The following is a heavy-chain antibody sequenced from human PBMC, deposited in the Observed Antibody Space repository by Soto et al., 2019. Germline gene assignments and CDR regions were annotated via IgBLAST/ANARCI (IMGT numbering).Heavy chain of an antibody. V-gene: IGHV1-69*02. J-gene: IGHJ6*03. D-gene: IGHD5-18*01. CDR2: IIPILGIA. CDR1: GGTFSSYT. Sequence: QVQLVQSGAEVKKPGSSVKVSCKASGGTFSSYTISWVRQAPGQGLEWMGRIIPILGIANYAQKFQGRVMITADKSTSTAYMELSRLRSEDTAVYYCEVDTAYYYYMDVCGKGPTVTVSS. CDR3: EVDTAYYYYMDV.